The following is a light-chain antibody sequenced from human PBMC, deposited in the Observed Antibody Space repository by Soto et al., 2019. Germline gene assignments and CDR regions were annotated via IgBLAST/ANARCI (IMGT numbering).Light chain of an antibody. CDR2: EVR. Sequence: QSALTQPASVSGSPGQSITISCTGTSSDVGGYDYVSWYQQHPGKAPKLMIYEVRNRPSGVSNRFSGSKYANTASLTISGLQTEDEADYYCSSYTGSSSLEVFGTGTKVTVL. J-gene: IGLJ1*01. CDR1: SSDVGGYDY. V-gene: IGLV2-14*01. CDR3: SSYTGSSSLEV.